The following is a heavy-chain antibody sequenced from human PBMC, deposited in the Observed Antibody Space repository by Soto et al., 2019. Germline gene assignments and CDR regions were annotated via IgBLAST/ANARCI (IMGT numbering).Heavy chain of an antibody. J-gene: IGHJ5*02. CDR2: INNDGSAA. CDR3: VRDKPHNWFDP. CDR1: GFTFSSYC. Sequence: GGSLSLSCEACGFTFSSYCMHLVRQVPGKGLVWVSRINNDGSAATYADSVKGRFTISRDNAKNTVYLQMNSLRAEDTAVYYCVRDKPHNWFDPWGQGTPVTVSS. V-gene: IGHV3-74*01.